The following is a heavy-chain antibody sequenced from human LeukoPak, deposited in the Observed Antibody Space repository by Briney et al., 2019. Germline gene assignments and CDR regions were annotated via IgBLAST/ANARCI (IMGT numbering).Heavy chain of an antibody. J-gene: IGHJ3*02. CDR3: AREVVIDAFDI. D-gene: IGHD2-21*01. CDR2: IIPILGIA. V-gene: IGHV1-69*04. CDR1: GGTFSSYA. Sequence: SVKVSCKASGGTFSSYAISWVRQAPGQGLEWMGRIIPILGIANYAQKFQGRVTITADKSTSTAYMELSSLRSEDTAMYYCAREVVIDAFDIWGQGTVVTVSS.